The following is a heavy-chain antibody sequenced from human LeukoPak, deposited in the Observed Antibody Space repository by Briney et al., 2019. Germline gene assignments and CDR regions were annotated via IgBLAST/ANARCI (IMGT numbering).Heavy chain of an antibody. CDR3: ARRGVVTAIQYDAFDI. D-gene: IGHD2-21*02. CDR1: GGSISSYY. V-gene: IGHV4-59*01. CDR2: IYYSGST. Sequence: PSETLSLTCTVSGGSISSYYWSWIRQPPGKGLEWIGYIYYSGSTNYNPSLKSRVTISVDTSKNQFSLKLSSVTAADTAVHYCARRGVVTAIQYDAFDIWGQGTMVTVSS. J-gene: IGHJ3*02.